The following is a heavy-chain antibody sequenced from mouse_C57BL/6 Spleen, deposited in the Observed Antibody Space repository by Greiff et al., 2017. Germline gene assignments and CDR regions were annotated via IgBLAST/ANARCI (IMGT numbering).Heavy chain of an antibody. CDR1: GYAFSSSW. D-gene: IGHD1-2*01. J-gene: IGHJ3*01. Sequence: QVHVKQSGPELVKPGASVKISCKASGYAFSSSWMNWVKQRPGKGLEWIGRIYPGDGDTNYNGKFKGKATLTADKSSSTAYMQLSSLTSEDSAVYFCATPGALDGFAYWGQGTLVTVSA. V-gene: IGHV1-82*01. CDR2: IYPGDGDT. CDR3: ATPGALDGFAY.